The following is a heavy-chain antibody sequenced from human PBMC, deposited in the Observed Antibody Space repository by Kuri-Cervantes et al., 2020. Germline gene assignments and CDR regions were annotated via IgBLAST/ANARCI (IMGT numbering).Heavy chain of an antibody. D-gene: IGHD2-15*01. Sequence: GGSLRLSCAASGFTFSSYEMNWVRQAPGKGLEWVSYISGSGTTKYYADSVKGRFTISRDNAKNSLYLQMNSLRAEDTAVYYCARDRGIVDVSTDYYMDVWGKGTTVTVSS. CDR1: GFTFSSYE. CDR2: ISGSGTTK. CDR3: ARDRGIVDVSTDYYMDV. J-gene: IGHJ6*03. V-gene: IGHV3-48*03.